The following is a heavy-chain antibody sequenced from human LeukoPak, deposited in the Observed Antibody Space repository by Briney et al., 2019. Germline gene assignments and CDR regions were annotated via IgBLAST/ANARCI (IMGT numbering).Heavy chain of an antibody. CDR2: ISSDSSFT. J-gene: IGHJ1*01. Sequence: GGSLRLSCAASGFTFSDYFMSWIRQAPGKGLEWVSYISSDSSFTNYADSVKGRFTISRDNAKNSLYLQMNSLRVEDMAVYYCASSGCYKYFQHWGQGTLVTVSS. V-gene: IGHV3-11*06. D-gene: IGHD1-26*01. CDR1: GFTFSDYF. CDR3: ASSGCYKYFQH.